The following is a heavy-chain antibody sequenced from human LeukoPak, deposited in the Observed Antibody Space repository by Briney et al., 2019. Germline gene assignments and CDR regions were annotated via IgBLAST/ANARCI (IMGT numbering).Heavy chain of an antibody. D-gene: IGHD6-6*01. CDR3: ARTAYPTSSLGF. CDR2: ISSDGSVT. J-gene: IGHJ4*02. CDR1: GFTFSNYW. V-gene: IGHV3-74*01. Sequence: PGGSLRLSCAASGFTFSNYWMHWVRQAPGKGLVWVSRISSDGSVTTYADSVKGRFTISRDNAKNTLYLQMNSLRAEDTAVYHCARTAYPTSSLGFWGQGTLVTVSS.